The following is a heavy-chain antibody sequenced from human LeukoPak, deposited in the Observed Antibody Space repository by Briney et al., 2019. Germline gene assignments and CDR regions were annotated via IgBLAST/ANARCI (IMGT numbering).Heavy chain of an antibody. CDR3: AREIKTYYDLWSGYPTDYFDY. J-gene: IGHJ4*02. D-gene: IGHD3-3*01. CDR2: IEQDGSEK. Sequence: GGSLRLSCAASGFSFSSYWMSWVRQAPGKGLEWVANIEQDGSEKYYVDSVKGRFTISRDNAKNSLYLQMNSLRAEDTAVYYCAREIKTYYDLWSGYPTDYFDYWGQGTLVTVSS. V-gene: IGHV3-7*01. CDR1: GFSFSSYW.